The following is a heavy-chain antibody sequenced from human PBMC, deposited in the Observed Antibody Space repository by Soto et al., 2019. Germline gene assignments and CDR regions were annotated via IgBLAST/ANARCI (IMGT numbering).Heavy chain of an antibody. Sequence: GESLKISCKGSGYSFTSYWIGWVRQMPGKGLEWMGIIYPGDSDTRYSPSFQGPVTISADKSITTAYLQWSSLKASDTAMYYCARLVPPGAVFSGVYGSGRPYYFDYWGQGTLVTVSS. D-gene: IGHD3-10*01. CDR2: IYPGDSDT. J-gene: IGHJ4*02. CDR3: ARLVPPGAVFSGVYGSGRPYYFDY. V-gene: IGHV5-51*01. CDR1: GYSFTSYW.